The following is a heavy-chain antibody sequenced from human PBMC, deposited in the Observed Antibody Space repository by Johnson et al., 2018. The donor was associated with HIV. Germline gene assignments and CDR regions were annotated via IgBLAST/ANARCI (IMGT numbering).Heavy chain of an antibody. CDR3: ARDDRPDGFDI. D-gene: IGHD1-14*01. V-gene: IGHV3-66*01. J-gene: IGHJ3*02. Sequence: VQLVESGGGLVKPGGSLRLSCAASGFTFSNAWMSWVRQAPGKGLEWVSVINAGGDTYYADSVKGRFTISRDRSKNTVSLQMNSLRVEDTAVYYCARDDRPDGFDIWGQGTMVTVSS. CDR2: INAGGDT. CDR1: GFTFSNAW.